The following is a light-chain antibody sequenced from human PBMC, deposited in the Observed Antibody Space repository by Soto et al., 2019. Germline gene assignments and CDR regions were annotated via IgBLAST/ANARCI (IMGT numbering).Light chain of an antibody. CDR2: GAS. V-gene: IGKV3-20*01. CDR3: QQYASSPHP. J-gene: IGKJ2*01. CDR1: QSVSSSY. Sequence: EMVLTQSPGTLSLSPGERATLSCRASQSVSSSYLAWFQQKPGQAPRLLIYGASSRATGIPDRFSGSGSGTDFTLTISRLEPEDFAVFYCQQYASSPHPFGQGTKLEIK.